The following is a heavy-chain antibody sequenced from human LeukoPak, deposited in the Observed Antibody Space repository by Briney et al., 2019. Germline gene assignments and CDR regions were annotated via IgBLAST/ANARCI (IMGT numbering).Heavy chain of an antibody. CDR3: ARGRSGYYLNAFDI. Sequence: ASVKVSCKASGYTFTIYDINWVRQAPGQGLEWMGWMNPNSGNTGYAQKFQGRVTMTRNTSISTAYMELSSLRTEDTAVYYCARGRSGYYLNAFDIWGQGTMVTVSS. D-gene: IGHD3-22*01. CDR2: MNPNSGNT. J-gene: IGHJ3*02. CDR1: GYTFTIYD. V-gene: IGHV1-8*01.